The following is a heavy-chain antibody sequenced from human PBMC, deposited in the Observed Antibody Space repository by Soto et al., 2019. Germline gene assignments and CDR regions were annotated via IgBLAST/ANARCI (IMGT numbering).Heavy chain of an antibody. J-gene: IGHJ5*02. CDR1: GGSISSGGYS. V-gene: IGHV4-30-2*01. CDR3: ARVGPPVWFDP. Sequence: SETLSLTCAVSGGSISSGGYSWSWTRQPPGKGLEWIGYIYHSGSTYYNPSLKSRVTISVDRSKNQFSLKLSSVTAADTAVYYCARVGPPVWFDPWGQGTLVTVSS. CDR2: IYHSGST.